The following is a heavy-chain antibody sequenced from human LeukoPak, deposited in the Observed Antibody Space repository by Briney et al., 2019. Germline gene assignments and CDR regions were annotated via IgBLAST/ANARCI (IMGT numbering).Heavy chain of an antibody. CDR1: GYTFTSYG. J-gene: IGHJ3*02. D-gene: IGHD6-6*01. CDR2: IIPIFGTA. CDR3: ARDRGSSAAFDI. Sequence: GASMKVSCKASGYTFTSYGISWVRQAPGQGLEWMGGIIPIFGTANYAQKFQGRVTITADESTSTAYMELSSLRSEDTAVYYCARDRGSSAAFDIWGQGTMVTVSS. V-gene: IGHV1-69*13.